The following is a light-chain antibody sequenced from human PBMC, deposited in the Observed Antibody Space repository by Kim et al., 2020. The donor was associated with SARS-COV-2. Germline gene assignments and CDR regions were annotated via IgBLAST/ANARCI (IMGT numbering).Light chain of an antibody. J-gene: IGKJ1*01. Sequence: DIVMTQSPDSLAVSLGERATINCKSSQSVLHRSNNKNYLAWYQQKPGQPPKLLINWASTRESGVPDRFSGSGSGTDFTLTTSSLQAEDVAVYFCQQYISTPPMFGQGTKVEIK. CDR3: QQYISTPPM. V-gene: IGKV4-1*01. CDR1: QSVLHRSNNKNY. CDR2: WAS.